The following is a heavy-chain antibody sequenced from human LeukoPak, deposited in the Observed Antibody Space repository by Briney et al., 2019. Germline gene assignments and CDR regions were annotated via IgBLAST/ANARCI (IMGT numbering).Heavy chain of an antibody. D-gene: IGHD1-26*01. J-gene: IGHJ4*02. Sequence: PGGSLRLSCAASGLTLSSYGMHWVRQAPGKGLEWVTFIRYDGSNKRYADSVKGRFTISRDNSMNTVNLQMNSLRPEDTAVYYCAKGGSRGTYYFDYWGRGILVTVSS. CDR1: GLTLSSYG. V-gene: IGHV3-30*02. CDR3: AKGGSRGTYYFDY. CDR2: IRYDGSNK.